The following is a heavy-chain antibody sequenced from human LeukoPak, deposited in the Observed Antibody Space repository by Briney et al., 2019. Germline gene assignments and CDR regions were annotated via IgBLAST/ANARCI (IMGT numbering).Heavy chain of an antibody. V-gene: IGHV3-21*04. Sequence: GGSLRPSCAASGFTFSSYSMNWVRQAPGKGLEWVSSISSSSSYIYYADSVKGRFTISRDNSKNTLYLQMNSLRAEDTAVYYCAKADYSSGWYQVPPYYFDYWGQGTLVTVSS. D-gene: IGHD6-19*01. CDR2: ISSSSSYI. CDR1: GFTFSSYS. J-gene: IGHJ4*02. CDR3: AKADYSSGWYQVPPYYFDY.